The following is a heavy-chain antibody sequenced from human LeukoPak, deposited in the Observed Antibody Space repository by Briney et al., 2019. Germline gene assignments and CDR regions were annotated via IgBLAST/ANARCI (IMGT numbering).Heavy chain of an antibody. Sequence: PGGSLRLSCAASGFTFSSYGMHWVRQAPGKGLEWVAVISYDGSNKYYADSVKGRFTISRDNSKNTLYLQMNSLRAEDTAVYYCAKEWGSSSWYPNWFDPWGQGTLVTVSS. CDR3: AKEWGSSSWYPNWFDP. J-gene: IGHJ5*02. D-gene: IGHD6-13*01. CDR2: ISYDGSNK. V-gene: IGHV3-30*18. CDR1: GFTFSSYG.